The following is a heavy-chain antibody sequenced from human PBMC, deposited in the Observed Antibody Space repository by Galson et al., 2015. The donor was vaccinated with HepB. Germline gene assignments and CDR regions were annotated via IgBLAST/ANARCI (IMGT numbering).Heavy chain of an antibody. CDR2: IYYTGST. CDR1: DGSIKSTSYY. V-gene: IGHV4-39*01. J-gene: IGHJ3*02. D-gene: IGHD6-6*01. CDR3: ARHFDALAARLRAFDI. Sequence: SETLSLTCTVSDGSIKSTSYYWGWIRQPPGKGLEWIGTIYYTGSTYYNPSLKSRVTVSVDTSKNQFSLKLSSVTAADTAVYYCARHFDALAARLRAFDIWGQGTMVTVSS.